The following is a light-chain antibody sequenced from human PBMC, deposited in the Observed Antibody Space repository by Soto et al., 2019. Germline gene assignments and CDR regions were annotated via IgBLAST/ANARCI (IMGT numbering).Light chain of an antibody. V-gene: IGKV3-11*01. CDR3: QQRSNWPPMYT. CDR1: LSVSSY. CDR2: DAS. Sequence: EIVLTQSPATLSLSPGERATLSCRASLSVSSYLAWYQQKPGQAPRLLIYDASNRATGIPARFSGSGSGADFTLTISSLEPEDFAVYYCQQRSNWPPMYTFGQGTKVDIK. J-gene: IGKJ2*01.